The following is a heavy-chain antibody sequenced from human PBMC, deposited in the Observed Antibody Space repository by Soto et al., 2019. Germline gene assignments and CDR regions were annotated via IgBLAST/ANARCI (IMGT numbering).Heavy chain of an antibody. Sequence: QLQLQESGPGLVKPSETLSLTCTVSGDSVTISDYYWGWIRQPPGKGLEWIGSIHYSGSTYYNPSLKSRVTISGDTSKKQFSLKPTSVTAADAAVYYCAAHDSGGYYAEYWGQGTLVTVS. CDR3: AAHDSGGYYAEY. CDR1: GDSVTISDYY. J-gene: IGHJ4*02. V-gene: IGHV4-39*01. D-gene: IGHD3-22*01. CDR2: IHYSGST.